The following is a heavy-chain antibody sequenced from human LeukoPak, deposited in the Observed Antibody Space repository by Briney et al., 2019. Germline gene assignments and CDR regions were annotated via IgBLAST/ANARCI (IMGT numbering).Heavy chain of an antibody. Sequence: GGSLRLSCAASAFSISTYWMGWLRLAPGKGLDWVSYIRQDGSDQYYVNSVKGRFTISRDNSKNSLYLQMNSLRAEDTALYYCAKDLIAAAGTTGFDYWGQGTLVTVSS. J-gene: IGHJ4*02. CDR3: AKDLIAAAGTTGFDY. CDR1: AFSISTYW. CDR2: IRQDGSDQ. D-gene: IGHD6-13*01. V-gene: IGHV3-7*03.